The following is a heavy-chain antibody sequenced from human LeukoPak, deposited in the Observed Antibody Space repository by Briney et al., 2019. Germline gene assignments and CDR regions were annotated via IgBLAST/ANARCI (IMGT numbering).Heavy chain of an antibody. V-gene: IGHV3-74*01. CDR3: ARDRGPRTGFMVREAYDY. CDR1: GLTFSYHW. D-gene: IGHD3-10*01. J-gene: IGHJ4*02. CDR2: IDGGGSST. Sequence: GGSLRLSCGASGLTFSYHWMHWVRQVPGKGLVWVSRIDGGGSSTNYADSVKGRFSISRDNAKNTLYLQMSSLRAEDTAVYYCARDRGPRTGFMVREAYDYWGQGTLVTVSS.